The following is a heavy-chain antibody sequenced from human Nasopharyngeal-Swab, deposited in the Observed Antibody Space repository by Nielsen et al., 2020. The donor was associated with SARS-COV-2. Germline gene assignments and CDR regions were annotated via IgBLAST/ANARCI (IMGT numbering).Heavy chain of an antibody. CDR1: GGSISSSSYY. V-gene: IGHV4-39*07. J-gene: IGHJ5*02. D-gene: IGHD3-9*01. Sequence: LSCTVSGGSISSSSYYWGWIRQPPGKGLEWIGSIYYSGSTYYNPSLKSRVIISVDTSKNQFSLKLSSVTAADTAVYYCARVRYDILTGYHDNWFDPWGQGTLVTVSS. CDR3: ARVRYDILTGYHDNWFDP. CDR2: IYYSGST.